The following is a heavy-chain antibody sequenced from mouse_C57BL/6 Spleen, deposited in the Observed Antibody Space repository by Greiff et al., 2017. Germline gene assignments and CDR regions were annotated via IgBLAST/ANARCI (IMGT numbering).Heavy chain of an antibody. CDR2: IDPSDSYT. CDR1: GYTFTSYW. Sequence: QVQLQQPGAELVMPGASVKLSCKASGYTFTSYWMHWVKQRPGQGLEWIGEIDPSDSYTNYNQKFKGKSTLTVDKSSSTAYMQLSSLTSEDSAVXYCARPTGKRYFDYWGQGTTLTVSS. V-gene: IGHV1-69*01. D-gene: IGHD4-1*02. CDR3: ARPTGKRYFDY. J-gene: IGHJ2*01.